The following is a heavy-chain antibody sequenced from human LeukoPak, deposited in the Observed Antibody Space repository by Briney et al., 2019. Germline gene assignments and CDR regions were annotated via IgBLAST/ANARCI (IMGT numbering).Heavy chain of an antibody. CDR3: ARDPPPNCSGGSCYLDSWFDP. V-gene: IGHV3-21*01. D-gene: IGHD2-15*01. CDR1: GFTFSSYS. CDR2: ISSSSSYI. J-gene: IGHJ5*02. Sequence: PGGSLRLSCAASGFTFSSYSMNWVRQAPGKGLEWVSSISSSSSYIYYADSVKGRFTISRDNAKNSLYLQMNSLRAEDTAVYYCARDPPPNCSGGSCYLDSWFDPWGQGTLVTVSS.